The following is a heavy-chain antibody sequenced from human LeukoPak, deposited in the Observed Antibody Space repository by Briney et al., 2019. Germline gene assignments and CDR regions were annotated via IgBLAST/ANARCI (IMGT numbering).Heavy chain of an antibody. D-gene: IGHD3-22*01. CDR3: AKDPDDDSSVYYDY. Sequence: GGSLRLSCAASGFTFSSYEMNWVRQAPGKGLEWVSYISSSGSTTHYADSVKGRFTISRDNSKNTLYLQMNSLRAEDTAVYYCAKDPDDDSSVYYDYWGQGTLVTVSS. CDR2: ISSSGSTT. CDR1: GFTFSSYE. J-gene: IGHJ4*02. V-gene: IGHV3-48*03.